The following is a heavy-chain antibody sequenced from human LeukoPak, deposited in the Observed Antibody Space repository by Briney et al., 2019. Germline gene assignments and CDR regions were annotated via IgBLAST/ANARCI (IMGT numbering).Heavy chain of an antibody. V-gene: IGHV4-39*07. CDR2: IYYSGTT. J-gene: IGHJ4*02. CDR1: GGSISSSSYY. D-gene: IGHD5-12*01. Sequence: SETLSLTCSVSGGSISSSSYYWGWIRQSPGKGLEWIGSIYYSGTTYYNPSLKSRVTISVDTSKNQFSLKLSSVTAADTAVYYCARSTVATSIPDYWGQGTLVTVSS. CDR3: ARSTVATSIPDY.